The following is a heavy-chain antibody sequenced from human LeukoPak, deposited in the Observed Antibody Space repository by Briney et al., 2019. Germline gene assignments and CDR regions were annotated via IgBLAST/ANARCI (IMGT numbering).Heavy chain of an antibody. J-gene: IGHJ4*02. Sequence: SETLSLTCTVSGASLSRDTYFWGRIRQSPEKGLEWIGSIDSSGTTHYNSSLKSRVVISVDTSRNQVSLNLTSVTSADTAVYYCARHGYIQFWLYWGQGTQVIVSS. D-gene: IGHD5-18*01. CDR3: ARHGYIQFWLY. V-gene: IGHV4-39*01. CDR1: GASLSRDTYF. CDR2: IDSSGTT.